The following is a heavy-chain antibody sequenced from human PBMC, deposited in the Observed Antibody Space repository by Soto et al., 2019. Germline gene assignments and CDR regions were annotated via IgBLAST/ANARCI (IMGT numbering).Heavy chain of an antibody. Sequence: ASVKVSCKASGYTFTSYAMHWVRQAPGQRLEWMGWINAGNGNTKYSQKFQGRVTITRDTSASTAYMKLSSLRSEDTAVYYCARDAGITMIVVVPFMDVWGQGTTVTVSS. D-gene: IGHD3-22*01. V-gene: IGHV1-3*01. CDR3: ARDAGITMIVVVPFMDV. CDR1: GYTFTSYA. J-gene: IGHJ6*02. CDR2: INAGNGNT.